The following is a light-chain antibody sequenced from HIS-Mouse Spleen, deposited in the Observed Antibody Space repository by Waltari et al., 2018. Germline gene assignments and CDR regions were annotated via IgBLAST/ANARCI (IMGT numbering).Light chain of an antibody. CDR1: SSDVGIYNL. CDR2: EGS. J-gene: IGLJ3*02. V-gene: IGLV2-23*01. CDR3: CSYAGSSTWV. Sequence: QSALTQPASVSGSPGQSITISCTGTSSDVGIYNLVSWYQQHPGKAPKLMIYEGSKRPSGLSNRFSGSKSGKTASMTIAGLQAEDEADYYCCSYAGSSTWVFGGGTKLTVL.